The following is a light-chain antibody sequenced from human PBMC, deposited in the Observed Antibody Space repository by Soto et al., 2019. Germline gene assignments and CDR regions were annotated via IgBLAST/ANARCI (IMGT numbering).Light chain of an antibody. V-gene: IGLV2-8*01. Sequence: QSALTQPPSASGSPGQSVTISCTGTSSDVGGYNFVSWYQQHPGKAPKVLIYDVNKRPSGVPDRFSGSKSGNTASLTISGLQAEDEADYYCSSYTSRSTLGVFGTGTKLTVL. J-gene: IGLJ1*01. CDR2: DVN. CDR1: SSDVGGYNF. CDR3: SSYTSRSTLGV.